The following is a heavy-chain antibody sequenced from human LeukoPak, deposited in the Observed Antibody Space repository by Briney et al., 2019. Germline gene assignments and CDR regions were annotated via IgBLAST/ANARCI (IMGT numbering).Heavy chain of an antibody. CDR3: AKGSTVGAPPDY. CDR2: ILAGSST. V-gene: IGHV3-23*01. D-gene: IGHD4-23*01. J-gene: IGHJ4*02. Sequence: PGGSLRLSCAASGFTFSSYAMIWVRQAPGKGLEWVSIILAGSSTYYTDSVKGRFTISRDNSKNTLYLQMDSLRAEGTAVYYCAKGSTVGAPPDYWGQGTLVTVSS. CDR1: GFTFSSYA.